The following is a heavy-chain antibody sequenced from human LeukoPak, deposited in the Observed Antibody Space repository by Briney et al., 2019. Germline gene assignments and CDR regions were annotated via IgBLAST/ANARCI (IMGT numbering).Heavy chain of an antibody. V-gene: IGHV4-38-2*01. D-gene: IGHD3-3*01. J-gene: IGHJ4*02. CDR1: GYSISSGHY. Sequence: SETLSLTCAVSGYSISSGHYWGWIRQPPGKGLEWIGSIYHSGSTYYNPSLKSRVTISVDTSKNQFSLKLSSVTAADTAVYYCARQEYDFWSGYSRGGGFDYWGQGTLVTVSS. CDR3: ARQEYDFWSGYSRGGGFDY. CDR2: IYHSGST.